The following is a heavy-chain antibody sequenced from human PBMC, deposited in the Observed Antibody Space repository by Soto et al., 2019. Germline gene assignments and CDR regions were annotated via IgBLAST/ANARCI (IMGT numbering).Heavy chain of an antibody. J-gene: IGHJ6*02. CDR2: IYYSGST. Sequence: ETLCLPCTVSCGSVSNGSYYWSWIRQPPGKGLEWIGYIYYSGSTNYNPSLKSRVTISVDTSKNQFSLKLSSVTAADTAVYYCARVLLLRWRDYYYYYGMDVWGQGTTVTVS. CDR3: ARVLLLRWRDYYYYYGMDV. CDR1: CGSVSNGSYY. D-gene: IGHD4-17*01. V-gene: IGHV4-61*01.